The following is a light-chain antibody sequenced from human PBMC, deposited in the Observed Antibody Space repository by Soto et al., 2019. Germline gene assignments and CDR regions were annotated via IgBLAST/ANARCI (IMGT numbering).Light chain of an antibody. CDR1: QTFSNSF. Sequence: EILLTQSPGTLSLSLGERATLSCRASQTFSNSFLSWFQQIPGQAPRLLIYGASMRATGIPDRFSGSGSGTDFTLTISRLEPEDLAVYYCQQCGSSSTFGQGTRLEIK. CDR2: GAS. CDR3: QQCGSSST. V-gene: IGKV3-20*01. J-gene: IGKJ5*01.